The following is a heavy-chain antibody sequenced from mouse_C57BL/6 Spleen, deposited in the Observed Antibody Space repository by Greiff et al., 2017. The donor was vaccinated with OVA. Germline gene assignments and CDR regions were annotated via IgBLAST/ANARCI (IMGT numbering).Heavy chain of an antibody. J-gene: IGHJ4*01. CDR1: GYTFTSYW. CDR2: IDPSDSET. D-gene: IGHD3-2*02. V-gene: IGHV1-52*01. Sequence: QVQLQQPGAELVRPGSSVKLSCKASGYTFTSYWMHWVKQRPIQGLEWIGNIDPSDSETHYNQKFKDKATLTVDKSSSTAYMQLSSLTSEDSAVYYCARGTAQANYAMDYWGKEPQSPSPQ. CDR3: ARGTAQANYAMDY.